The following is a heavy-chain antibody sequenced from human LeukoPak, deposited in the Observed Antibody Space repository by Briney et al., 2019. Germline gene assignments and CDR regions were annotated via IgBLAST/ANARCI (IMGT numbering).Heavy chain of an antibody. CDR1: GYSFTSYW. CDR2: IDPSDSYT. CDR3: ARHYGAAGDFDY. Sequence: PGGSLRLSCKGSGYSFTSYWISWVRQMPGKGLEWMGRIDPSDSYTNYSSSFEGHVTISADKSISTAYLQWSSLKASDIATYYCARHYGAAGDFDYWGQGTLVTVSS. D-gene: IGHD6-13*01. V-gene: IGHV5-10-1*01. J-gene: IGHJ4*02.